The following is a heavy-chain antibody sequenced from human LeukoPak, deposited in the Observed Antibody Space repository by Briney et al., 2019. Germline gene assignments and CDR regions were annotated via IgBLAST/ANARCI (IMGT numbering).Heavy chain of an antibody. D-gene: IGHD3-3*01. V-gene: IGHV1-2*02. CDR1: GYTFTGYY. CDR3: ARGRYYDFWSGYRTYYYMDV. Sequence: ASVKVSCKASGYTFTGYYMHWVRQAPGQGLEWMGWINPNSGGTNYAQKFQGRVTMTRDTSISTAYMELSRLRSEDTAVYYCARGRYYDFWSGYRTYYYMDVWGKGTTVTVSS. J-gene: IGHJ6*03. CDR2: INPNSGGT.